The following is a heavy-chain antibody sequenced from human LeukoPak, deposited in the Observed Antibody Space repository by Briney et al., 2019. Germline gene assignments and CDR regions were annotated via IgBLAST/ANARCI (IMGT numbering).Heavy chain of an antibody. CDR1: GFTFSRVW. J-gene: IGHJ3*01. V-gene: IGHV3-7*05. CDR2: IDKSGGRN. CDR3: ARDVEGGTFDV. D-gene: IGHD3-16*01. Sequence: GASLRLSCAATGFTFSRVWMNWVRQAPGRGLEWVANIDKSGGRNNYVDSVNGGFTISRDNANNSLFLEMGSRRADDTAVYFCARDVEGGTFDVWGQGTTVTVSS.